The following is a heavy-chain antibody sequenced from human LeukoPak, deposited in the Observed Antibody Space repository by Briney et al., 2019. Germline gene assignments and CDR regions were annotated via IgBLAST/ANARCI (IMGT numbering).Heavy chain of an antibody. CDR3: AGCASCFGLSLDP. CDR2: INHSGST. D-gene: IGHD2-2*01. J-gene: IGHJ5*02. CDR1: GGSFSGYY. V-gene: IGHV4-34*01. Sequence: SETLSLTCAVYGGSFSGYYWSWIRQPPGKGLEWIGEINHSGSTNYNPSLKSRVTISVDTSKNQFSLKLSSVTAADTAVYYRAGCASCFGLSLDPWGQGTLVTVSS.